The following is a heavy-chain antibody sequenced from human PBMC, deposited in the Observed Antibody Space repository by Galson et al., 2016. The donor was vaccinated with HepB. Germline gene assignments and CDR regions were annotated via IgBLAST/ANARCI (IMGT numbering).Heavy chain of an antibody. V-gene: IGHV5-51*01. J-gene: IGHJ4*02. CDR2: IYPVNSIT. CDR1: GYSFANYW. D-gene: IGHD1-14*01. CDR3: ARRFGNFFDY. Sequence: QSGAEVKKPGESLKISCKGSGYSFANYWIAWVRQMPGKGLGWMGIIYPVNSITIYSPSFQGQVTISADKSISTAYLQWSSLKASDTAMYYCARRFGNFFDYWGQGNLVTVSS.